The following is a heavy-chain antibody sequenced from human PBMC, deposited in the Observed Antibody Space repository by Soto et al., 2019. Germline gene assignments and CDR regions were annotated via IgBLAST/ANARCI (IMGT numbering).Heavy chain of an antibody. CDR3: ARAEMDGRVFDY. V-gene: IGHV4-34*01. CDR1: GGSFSGYY. D-gene: IGHD1-26*01. CDR2: INHSGST. J-gene: IGHJ4*02. Sequence: QVQLQQWGAGLLKPSETLSLTCAVYGGSFSGYYWSWIRQPPGKGLEWIGEINHSGSTNYNPSLKSRVTISVDTSKNQFSLKLSSVTAADTAVYYCARAEMDGRVFDYWGQGTLVTVSS.